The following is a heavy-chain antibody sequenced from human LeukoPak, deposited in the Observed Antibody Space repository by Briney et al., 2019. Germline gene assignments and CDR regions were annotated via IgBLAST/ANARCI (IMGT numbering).Heavy chain of an antibody. CDR1: GFTFSSYA. J-gene: IGHJ3*02. V-gene: IGHV3-30*04. Sequence: GRSLRLSCAASGFTFSSYAMHWVRQAPGKGLEWVAVISYDGSNRYYADSMKGRFTISRDNAKNSLYLQMNTLRAEDTAVYYCARATYDSSAVDAFDIWGQGTMVTVSP. CDR2: ISYDGSNR. D-gene: IGHD3-22*01. CDR3: ARATYDSSAVDAFDI.